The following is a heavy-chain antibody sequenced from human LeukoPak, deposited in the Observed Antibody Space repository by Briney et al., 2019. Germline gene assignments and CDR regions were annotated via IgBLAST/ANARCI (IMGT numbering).Heavy chain of an antibody. D-gene: IGHD1-1*01. V-gene: IGHV3-23*01. J-gene: IGHJ5*02. CDR1: GFTFSSYA. Sequence: PGGSLRLSCAASGFTFSSYAMSWVRQAPGKGLEWVSAISGSGGSTYYADSVKSRFTISRDNAKNSLYLQMNSLRAEDTAVYYCARENYNDWFDPWGQGTLVTVSS. CDR2: ISGSGGST. CDR3: ARENYNDWFDP.